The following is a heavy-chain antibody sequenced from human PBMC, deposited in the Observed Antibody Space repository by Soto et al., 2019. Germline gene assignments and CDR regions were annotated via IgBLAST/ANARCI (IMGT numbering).Heavy chain of an antibody. V-gene: IGHV4-30-2*01. J-gene: IGHJ3*02. Sequence: PSETLSLTCAVSGGSISSGGYSWSWIRQPPGKGLEWIGYIYHSGSTYYNPSLKSRVTISVDRSKNQFSLKLSSVTAADTAVYYCARAQFIAVAGTPSRRESHAFDIWGQGTMVTVS. CDR3: ARAQFIAVAGTPSRRESHAFDI. CDR2: IYHSGST. D-gene: IGHD6-13*01. CDR1: GGSISSGGYS.